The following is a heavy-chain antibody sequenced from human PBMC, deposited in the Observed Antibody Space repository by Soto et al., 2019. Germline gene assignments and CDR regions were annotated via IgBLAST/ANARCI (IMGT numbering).Heavy chain of an antibody. V-gene: IGHV1-18*01. J-gene: IGHJ5*02. CDR3: ARAPGGYCSSTSCYNWFDP. D-gene: IGHD2-2*01. CDR1: GYTFTSYG. Sequence: ASVKVSCKASGYTFTSYGISWVRQAPGQELEWMGWISAYNGNTNYAQKLQGRVTMTTDTSTSTAYMELRSLRSDDTAVYYCARAPGGYCSSTSCYNWFDPWGQGTLVTVSS. CDR2: ISAYNGNT.